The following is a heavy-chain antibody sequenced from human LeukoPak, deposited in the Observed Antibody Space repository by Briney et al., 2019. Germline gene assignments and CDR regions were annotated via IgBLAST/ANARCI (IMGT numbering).Heavy chain of an antibody. CDR2: IYVEAST. D-gene: IGHD3-10*01. CDR3: ARGVVGIIPLDF. J-gene: IGHJ4*02. V-gene: IGHV3-53*01. CDR1: GFTVSSSY. Sequence: PGGSLRLSCVASGFTVSSSYMSWVRQAPGKGLEWVSLIYVEASTYYADSVKGRFTISRDNSKNTLYLQMNSLRAEDTAIYYCARGVVGIIPLDFWGQGTLVTVSS.